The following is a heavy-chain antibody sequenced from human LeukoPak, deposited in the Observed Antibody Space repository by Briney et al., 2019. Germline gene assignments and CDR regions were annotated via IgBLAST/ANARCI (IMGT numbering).Heavy chain of an antibody. Sequence: GGSLRLSCAASGFTLRTYGMNWVRQAPGKGLEWVSYISGSSGSIYDADSVKGRFTISRDTAKNSLYLQMNSLRDEDTVFYYCARVYCTGGMCYTGLDYWGQGTLVTVSS. D-gene: IGHD2-8*02. CDR2: ISGSSGSI. CDR1: GFTLRTYG. V-gene: IGHV3-48*02. J-gene: IGHJ4*02. CDR3: ARVYCTGGMCYTGLDY.